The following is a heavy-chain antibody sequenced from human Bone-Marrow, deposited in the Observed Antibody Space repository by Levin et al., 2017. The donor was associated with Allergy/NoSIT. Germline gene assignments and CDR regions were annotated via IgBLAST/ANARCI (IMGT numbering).Heavy chain of an antibody. CDR1: GFSFNRYG. CDR2: ISYDGNDK. CDR3: APHCSSTSCPNSQFDY. V-gene: IGHV3-30*03. Sequence: LSLTCAASGFSFNRYGMHWVRQAPGKGLEWVTTISYDGNDKYYRDSVKGRFTIFRDNYNNTLYLQMNSLSAEDTAVYYCAPHCSSTSCPNSQFDYRGQGTLVTVSS. D-gene: IGHD2-2*01. J-gene: IGHJ4*02.